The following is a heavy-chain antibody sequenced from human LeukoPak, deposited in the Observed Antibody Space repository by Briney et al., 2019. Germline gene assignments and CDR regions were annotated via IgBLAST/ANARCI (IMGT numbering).Heavy chain of an antibody. V-gene: IGHV5-51*01. CDR3: ARGRYCSSTSCYGFDP. CDR2: IYPGDSDT. J-gene: IGHJ5*02. CDR1: GYSFTSYW. D-gene: IGHD2-2*01. Sequence: GESLKISCKGSGYSFTSYWIGWVRQMPGKGLEWMGIIYPGDSDTRYSPSFQGQVTISADKSISTAYLQWSSLKASDTAMYYCARGRYCSSTSCYGFDPWGQGTLVTVSS.